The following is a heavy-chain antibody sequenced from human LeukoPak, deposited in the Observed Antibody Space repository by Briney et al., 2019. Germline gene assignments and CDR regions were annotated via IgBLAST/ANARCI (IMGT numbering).Heavy chain of an antibody. D-gene: IGHD2-2*01. CDR3: ARHLPEVEPIVVVPAAVDY. CDR2: IYHSGST. CDR1: GYSISSGYY. Sequence: PSETLSLTCAVSGYSISSGYYWGWIRQPPGKGLEWIGSIYHSGSTYYNPSLKSRVTISVDTSKNQFSLKLSSVTAADTAVYYCARHLPEVEPIVVVPAAVDYWGQGTLVTVSS. V-gene: IGHV4-38-2*01. J-gene: IGHJ4*02.